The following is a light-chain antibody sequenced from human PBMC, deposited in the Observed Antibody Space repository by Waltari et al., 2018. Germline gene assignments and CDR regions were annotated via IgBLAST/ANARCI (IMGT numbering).Light chain of an antibody. V-gene: IGKV3-15*01. CDR2: GAS. CDR1: QSVSSN. J-gene: IGKJ2*01. Sequence: EIVMTQSPATLSVSPGERATLSCRASQSVSSNLAWYQQKSGQAPRLLIYGASTRATGIPARFSGSGSGTEFTLTISSLQSEDFAVYYCQQYNKVHTFGQGTKLEIK. CDR3: QQYNKVHT.